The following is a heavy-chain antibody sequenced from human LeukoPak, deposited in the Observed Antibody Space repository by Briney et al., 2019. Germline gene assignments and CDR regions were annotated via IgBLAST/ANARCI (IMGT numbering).Heavy chain of an antibody. V-gene: IGHV3-72*01. D-gene: IGHD1-1*01. Sequence: PAGTLTLSCAGSGFTFTDHYMNWVRQAPGKGLEWLGRIRKKANSYSTEYAASVKSGFTISRDDSKNSVYLQLNTLNTEDTAVYYCARNTTIGTTWGMDVWGQGTTVTVS. CDR3: ARNTTIGTTWGMDV. CDR2: IRKKANSYST. J-gene: IGHJ6*02. CDR1: GFTFTDHY.